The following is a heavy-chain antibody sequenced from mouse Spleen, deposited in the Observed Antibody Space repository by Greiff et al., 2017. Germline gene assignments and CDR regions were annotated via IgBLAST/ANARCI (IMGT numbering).Heavy chain of an antibody. CDR1: GYSITSGYY. J-gene: IGHJ2*01. CDR3: ARDGSYPYYFDY. D-gene: IGHD1-1*02. CDR2: ISYDGSN. V-gene: IGHV3-6*01. Sequence: EVQLVESGPGLVKPSQSLSLTCSVTGYSITSGYYWNWIRQFPGNKLEWMGYISYDGSNNYNPSLKNRISITRDTSKNQFFLKLNSVTTEDTATYYCARDGSYPYYFDYWGQGTTLTVSS.